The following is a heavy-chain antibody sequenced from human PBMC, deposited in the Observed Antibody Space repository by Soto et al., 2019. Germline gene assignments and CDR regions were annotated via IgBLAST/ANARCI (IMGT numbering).Heavy chain of an antibody. D-gene: IGHD4-17*01. CDR2: IYYSGST. J-gene: IGHJ3*01. CDR1: GDSISSYY. Sequence: SETLSLTCTVSGDSISSYYWSWIRQPPGKGLEWIGYIYYSGSTNYNPSLKSRVTISVDTSKNQFSLKLSSVTAADTAVYYCASCTTVTTERSGSFDFWGPGTMV. V-gene: IGHV4-59*01. CDR3: ASCTTVTTERSGSFDF.